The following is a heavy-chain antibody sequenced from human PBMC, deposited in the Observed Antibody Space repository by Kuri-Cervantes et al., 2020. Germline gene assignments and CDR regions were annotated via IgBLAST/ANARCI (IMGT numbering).Heavy chain of an antibody. CDR3: ARDSSRGYMDV. Sequence: ASVKVSCRASGYTFTGYYMHWVRQAPGQGLEWMGWINPNSGGTNYAQKFQGWVTTTRDTSISTAYMELSRLRSDDTAVYYCARDSSRGYMDVWGKGTTVTVSS. J-gene: IGHJ6*03. V-gene: IGHV1-2*04. CDR2: INPNSGGT. CDR1: GYTFTGYY. D-gene: IGHD2-2*01.